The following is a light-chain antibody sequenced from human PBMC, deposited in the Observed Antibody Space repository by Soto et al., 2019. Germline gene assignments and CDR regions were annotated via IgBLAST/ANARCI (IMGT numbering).Light chain of an antibody. J-gene: IGKJ5*01. V-gene: IGKV3-20*01. CDR1: QSVSSNY. CDR2: GAS. Sequence: EIVLTQSPDTLSLSPGERATLSCRASQSVSSNYLAWYQQIPGQAPRPLIYGASSRVPGIPDRFSGSGSGTDFTLTISRLEPEDFAVYYCQQYENSPITFGQGTRLEIK. CDR3: QQYENSPIT.